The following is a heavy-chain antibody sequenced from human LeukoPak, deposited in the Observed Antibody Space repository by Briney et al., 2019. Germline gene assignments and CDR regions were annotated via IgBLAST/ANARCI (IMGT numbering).Heavy chain of an antibody. CDR3: ARAPPHYYDSSGYYGY. CDR2: ISAYNGNT. V-gene: IGHV1-18*01. D-gene: IGHD3-22*01. Sequence: ASVKVSCKASGCTFTSYGISWVRQAPGQGLEWMGWISAYNGNTNYAQKLQGRVTMTTDTSTSTAYMELRSLRSDDTAVYYCARAPPHYYDSSGYYGYWGQGTLVTVSS. J-gene: IGHJ4*02. CDR1: GCTFTSYG.